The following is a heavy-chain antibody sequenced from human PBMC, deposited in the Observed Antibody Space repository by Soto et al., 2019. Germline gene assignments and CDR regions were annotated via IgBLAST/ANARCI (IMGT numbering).Heavy chain of an antibody. CDR3: ARDFTQVTSGGVTVTRPDAFDI. V-gene: IGHV1-69*13. CDR2: IIPNFGTT. CDR1: GGTFLNCA. J-gene: IGHJ3*02. D-gene: IGHD3-16*02. Sequence: AVNVSCKASGGTFLNCAIIWVLQAAGPVLNWMXVIIPNFGTTNYAQKFQGRVTITADVSTSTAYMELSSLTSEDTAVYYCARDFTQVTSGGVTVTRPDAFDIWGQGTMVTVSS.